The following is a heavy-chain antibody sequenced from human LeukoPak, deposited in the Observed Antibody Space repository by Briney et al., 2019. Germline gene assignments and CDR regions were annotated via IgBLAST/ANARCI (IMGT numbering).Heavy chain of an antibody. Sequence: SETLSLTCTVSGGSISSYYWSWIRQPPGKGLEWIGHIYYSGSTNYNPSLKSRVTISVDTSKNQFSLKLSSVTAADTAVYYCARRTGYYNWFDPWGQGTLVTVSS. V-gene: IGHV4-59*08. CDR2: IYYSGST. CDR1: GGSISSYY. J-gene: IGHJ5*02. D-gene: IGHD3-9*01. CDR3: ARRTGYYNWFDP.